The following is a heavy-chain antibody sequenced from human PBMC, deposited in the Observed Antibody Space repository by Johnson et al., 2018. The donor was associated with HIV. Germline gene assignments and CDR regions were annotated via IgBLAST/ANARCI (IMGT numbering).Heavy chain of an antibody. CDR2: ISWNSGSI. J-gene: IGHJ3*02. V-gene: IGHV3-9*01. CDR1: GFTFDDYA. Sequence: EVQLVESGGGVVQPGRSLRLSCAASGFTFDDYAMHWVRQAPGKGLEWVSGISWNSGSIGYADSVKGRFTISRDNSKNTLYLQMNSLRAEDTAVYYCVKGIDSSSWYAFDIWGQGTMVTVSS. D-gene: IGHD6-13*01. CDR3: VKGIDSSSWYAFDI.